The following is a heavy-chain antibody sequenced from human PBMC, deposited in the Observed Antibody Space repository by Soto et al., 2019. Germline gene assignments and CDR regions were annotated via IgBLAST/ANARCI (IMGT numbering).Heavy chain of an antibody. V-gene: IGHV4-59*08. D-gene: IGHD3-16*01. CDR3: ARHGLRGGAYDV. CDR1: GDSISRYY. Sequence: QVQLQESGPGLVKPSETLSLTCTVSGDSISRYYWSWIRQPPGKGLERLGYIYYSGGTIYNPSLNSRVTMSVDTSMIHFSVRLLSVTATDTAVYFCARHGLRGGAYDVWGRGTMVIVSS. J-gene: IGHJ3*01. CDR2: IYYSGGT.